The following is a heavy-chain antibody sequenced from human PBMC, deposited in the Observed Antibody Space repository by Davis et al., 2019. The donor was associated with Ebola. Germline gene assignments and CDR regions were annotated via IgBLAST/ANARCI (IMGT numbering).Heavy chain of an antibody. J-gene: IGHJ4*02. D-gene: IGHD5-18*01. Sequence: PGGSLRLSCAASGFTFSSYSMNWVRQAPGKGLEWVSSISSSSSYIYYADSVKGRFTISRDNSKNTLYLQMNSLRAEDTAVYYCAKDLRELEYSYGLHWGQGALVTVSS. CDR2: ISSSSSYI. CDR3: AKDLRELEYSYGLH. V-gene: IGHV3-21*04. CDR1: GFTFSSYS.